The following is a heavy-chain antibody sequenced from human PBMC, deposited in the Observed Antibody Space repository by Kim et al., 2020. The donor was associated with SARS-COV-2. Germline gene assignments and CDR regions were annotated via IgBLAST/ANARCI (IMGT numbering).Heavy chain of an antibody. V-gene: IGHV3-48*03. J-gene: IGHJ6*02. D-gene: IGHD6-13*01. CDR1: GFTFSSYE. Sequence: GGSLRLSCAASGFTFSSYEMNWVRQAPGKELEWVSYISSSGSTIYYADSVKGRFTISRDNAKNSLYLQMNSLRAEDTAVYYCARESRVLIANSYYYYGMDVWGQGTTVTVSS. CDR2: ISSSGSTI. CDR3: ARESRVLIANSYYYYGMDV.